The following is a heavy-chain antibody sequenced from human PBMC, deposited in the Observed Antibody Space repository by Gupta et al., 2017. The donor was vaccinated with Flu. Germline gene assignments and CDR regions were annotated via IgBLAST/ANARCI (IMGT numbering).Heavy chain of an antibody. J-gene: IGHJ3*02. CDR2: IWYDGSNK. V-gene: IGHV3-33*01. CDR1: GFTFSSYG. CDR3: ARELWGDGDYRPDAFDI. Sequence: QVQLVESGGGVVQPGRSLRLSCAASGFTFSSYGMHWVRQAPGKGLEWVAVIWYDGSNKYYADSVKGRVTISRDNSKNTLYLQMNSLRAEDTAVYYCARELWGDGDYRPDAFDIWGQGTMVTVSS. D-gene: IGHD4-17*01.